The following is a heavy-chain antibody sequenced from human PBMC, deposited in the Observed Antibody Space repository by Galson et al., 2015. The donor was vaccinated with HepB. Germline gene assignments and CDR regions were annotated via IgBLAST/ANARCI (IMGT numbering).Heavy chain of an antibody. CDR2: INDNSGRT. V-gene: IGHV3-23*01. Sequence: SLRLSCAGSGFTFIAYAMTWVRQVPGKGLEWVSSINDNSGRTSYVESVRGRLTISRDNFKKTVYLHMGNLRAADSAVYYCAKSPTYYGSGDYDTPYYKYAMDVWGRGTTVTVSS. D-gene: IGHD3-10*01. J-gene: IGHJ6*02. CDR1: GFTFIAYA. CDR3: AKSPTYYGSGDYDTPYYKYAMDV.